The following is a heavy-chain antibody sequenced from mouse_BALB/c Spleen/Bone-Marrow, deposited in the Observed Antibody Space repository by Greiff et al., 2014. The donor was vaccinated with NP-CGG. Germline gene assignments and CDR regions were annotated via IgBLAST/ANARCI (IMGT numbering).Heavy chain of an antibody. CDR2: MLPGSTNT. CDR3: AQTGFAP. D-gene: IGHD4-1*01. CDR1: GYRFSNYW. J-gene: IGHJ3*01. V-gene: IGHV1-9*01. Sequence: QVQLQQSGAELMKPGASVKISCKATGYRFSNYWIEWVKQRPGHGLEWVGEMLPGSTNTNYNEKFKDKATFTADTSSSTAYMQLSSLTSEDSAVYYCAQTGFAPWGQGTLVTVSA.